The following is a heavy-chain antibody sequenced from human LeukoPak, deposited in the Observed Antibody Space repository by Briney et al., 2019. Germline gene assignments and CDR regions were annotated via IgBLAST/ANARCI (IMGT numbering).Heavy chain of an antibody. CDR1: GGSISSGDYY. D-gene: IGHD3-3*01. CDR3: AREPAFGVVIPSY. J-gene: IGHJ4*02. CDR2: IYYSGST. Sequence: SQTLSLTCTVSGGSISSGDYYWSWIRQPPGMGLEWIVYIYYSGSTYYNPSLKRRVTISVHTSKNQFSLKLSSVTAADTAVYYCAREPAFGVVIPSYWGQGTLVTVSS. V-gene: IGHV4-30-4*08.